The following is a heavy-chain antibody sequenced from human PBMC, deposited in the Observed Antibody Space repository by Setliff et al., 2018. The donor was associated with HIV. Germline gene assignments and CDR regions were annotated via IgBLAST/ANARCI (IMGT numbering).Heavy chain of an antibody. J-gene: IGHJ6*02. D-gene: IGHD3-10*01. Sequence: KTSETLSLTCAVYGSSFSGYYWSWIRQPPGKGLEWIGEVNHNGGTNCNPSLESRVSLSIDTSKNQFSLNLYSITAADTGMYYCASPKERYYYGSGTNVREYYGMDVWGQGTTVTVSS. CDR1: GSSFSGYY. CDR2: VNHNGGT. CDR3: ASPKERYYYGSGTNVREYYGMDV. V-gene: IGHV4-34*01.